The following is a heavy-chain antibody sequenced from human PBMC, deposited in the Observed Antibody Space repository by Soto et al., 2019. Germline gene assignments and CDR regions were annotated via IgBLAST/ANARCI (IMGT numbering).Heavy chain of an antibody. J-gene: IGHJ6*03. CDR1: GFTFSSYW. Sequence: GGSLRLSCAASGFTFSSYWMSWVRQAPGKGLEWVANIKQDGSEKYYVDSVKGRFTISRDNAKNSLYLQMNSLRAEDTAVYYCARFGGALYYYCYYMDVWGKGTTVTVSS. CDR3: ARFGGALYYYCYYMDV. D-gene: IGHD3-16*01. V-gene: IGHV3-7*03. CDR2: IKQDGSEK.